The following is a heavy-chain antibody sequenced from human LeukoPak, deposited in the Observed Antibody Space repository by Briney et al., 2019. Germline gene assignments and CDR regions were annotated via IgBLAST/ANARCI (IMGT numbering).Heavy chain of an antibody. CDR1: GFTFSSYG. V-gene: IGHV3-30*18. D-gene: IGHD6-19*01. J-gene: IGHJ6*02. CDR2: ITYDGRNK. Sequence: GGSLRLSCAASGFTFSSYGMHWVRQAPGKGLEWVAVITYDGRNKYYADSVKGRFTVSRDNANNTVYLQMNSLRAEDTAVYYCANTVAGYYYYGMDVWGQGTTVTVSS. CDR3: ANTVAGYYYYGMDV.